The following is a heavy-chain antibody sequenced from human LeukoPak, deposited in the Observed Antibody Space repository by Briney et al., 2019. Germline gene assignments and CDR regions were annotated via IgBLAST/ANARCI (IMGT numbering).Heavy chain of an antibody. V-gene: IGHV4-31*03. CDR2: IYYSGSP. CDR1: GGSISSGGYY. CDR3: ALGYCGGGSCYAREYFQH. D-gene: IGHD2-15*01. J-gene: IGHJ1*01. Sequence: PSQTLSLTCTVSGGSISSGGYYWTWIRQHPGKGLEWIGYIYYSGSPYYNPSLKSRVTISVDTSKNQFSLRLSSVTAADTAVYYCALGYCGGGSCYAREYFQHWGQGTLVTVSS.